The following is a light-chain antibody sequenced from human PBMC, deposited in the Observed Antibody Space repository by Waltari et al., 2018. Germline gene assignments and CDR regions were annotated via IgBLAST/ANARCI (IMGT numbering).Light chain of an antibody. V-gene: IGLV4-69*01. CDR3: QTGGHGTWV. J-gene: IGLJ3*02. CDR2: VNSDGSD. CDR1: SGHSTNI. Sequence: QLVLTQSPSASASLGASVKLTCTLSSGHSTNIIAWLQQQPEKGPRYLMNVNSDGSDNKGVGMPDRFSGSSSGAERYLTISSLQSEDEADYYCQTGGHGTWVFGGGTRLTVL.